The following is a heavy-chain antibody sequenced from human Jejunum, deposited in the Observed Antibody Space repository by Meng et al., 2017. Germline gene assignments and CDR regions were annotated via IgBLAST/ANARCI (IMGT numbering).Heavy chain of an antibody. CDR1: GCSISSGDYY. V-gene: IGHV4-30-4*01. CDR3: AREALGGNSPNDY. Sequence: QAQLQKSGPALVKHSQTLSHTCTVSGCSISSGDYYWSCIHQPPGKGLVWIGYIYYSESTYYNPSLKSRVTISVDTSKNQFSLKLSSVTAADTAVYYCAREALGGNSPNDYWGQGTLVTVSS. CDR2: IYYSEST. D-gene: IGHD4-23*01. J-gene: IGHJ4*02.